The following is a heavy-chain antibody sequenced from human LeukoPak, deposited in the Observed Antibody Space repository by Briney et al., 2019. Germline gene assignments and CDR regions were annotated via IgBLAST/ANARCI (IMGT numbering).Heavy chain of an antibody. Sequence: SETLSLTCTVSGDSINSLDLWSWVRQPPGKGLEWIGEINHSGSTNYNPSLKSRVTISVDTSKNQFSLKLSSVTAADTAVYYCARGWGFWFDPWGQGTLVTVSS. D-gene: IGHD3-16*01. V-gene: IGHV4-4*02. J-gene: IGHJ5*02. CDR3: ARGWGFWFDP. CDR2: INHSGST. CDR1: GDSINSLDL.